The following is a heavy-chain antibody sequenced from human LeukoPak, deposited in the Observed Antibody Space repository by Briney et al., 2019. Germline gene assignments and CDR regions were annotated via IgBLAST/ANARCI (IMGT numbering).Heavy chain of an antibody. D-gene: IGHD3-10*01. J-gene: IGHJ4*02. CDR3: ARASYYSDFDY. CDR1: GFTVSSNY. Sequence: PGGSLRLSCAASGFTVSSNYMSWVRQAPGKGLEWVSAIYSGGSTYYTDSVKGRFTISRDNSKNTLYLQMNSLRAEDTAVYYCARASYYSDFDYWGQGTLVTVSS. V-gene: IGHV3-53*01. CDR2: IYSGGST.